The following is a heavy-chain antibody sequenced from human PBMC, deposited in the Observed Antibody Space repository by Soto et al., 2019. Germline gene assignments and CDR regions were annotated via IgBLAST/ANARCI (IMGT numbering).Heavy chain of an antibody. J-gene: IGHJ4*02. V-gene: IGHV3-64D*06. Sequence: PGGSLRLSRSVSGFTFSSYAMHWVRQAPGKGLEYVASISSEGASTYYADSVKGRFIISRDNSKNTLYLQMSSLRVEDTAVYYCVKDRYVDYWGQGILVTVSS. CDR2: ISSEGAST. CDR3: VKDRYVDY. CDR1: GFTFSSYA.